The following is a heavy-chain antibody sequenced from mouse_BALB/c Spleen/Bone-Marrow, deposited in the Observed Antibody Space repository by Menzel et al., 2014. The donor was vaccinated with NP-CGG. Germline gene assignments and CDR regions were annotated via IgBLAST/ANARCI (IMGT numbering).Heavy chain of an antibody. CDR2: INPYNGGT. D-gene: IGHD1-1*01. J-gene: IGHJ4*01. Sequence: VQLKHSGPELVKPGASMKVSCKTSGYSFTGYTMSWVKQSHGKNLEWIGLINPYNGGTSYNQNFKGKATLTVDKSSSTAYMELLSLTSDDSAVYYCARDYYGSTSYYYAMDYWGQGTSVTVSS. CDR1: GYSFTGYT. V-gene: IGHV1-26*01. CDR3: ARDYYGSTSYYYAMDY.